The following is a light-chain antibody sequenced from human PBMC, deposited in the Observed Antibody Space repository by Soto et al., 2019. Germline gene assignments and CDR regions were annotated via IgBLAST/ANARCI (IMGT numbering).Light chain of an antibody. Sequence: EIVLTQSPATLSLSPGERATLSCRASQSVSSYLAWYQQKPGPAPRLLIYDASNRATGIPARFSGSGSGTEFSLTISSLEPEDFAVYYCEKRSNWPPETFGQGTRLEIK. J-gene: IGKJ5*01. CDR3: EKRSNWPPET. V-gene: IGKV3-11*01. CDR2: DAS. CDR1: QSVSSY.